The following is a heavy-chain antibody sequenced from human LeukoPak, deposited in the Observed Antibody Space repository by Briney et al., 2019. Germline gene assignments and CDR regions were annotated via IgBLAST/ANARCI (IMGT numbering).Heavy chain of an antibody. CDR1: GGSISSYY. CDR2: IYTSGST. J-gene: IGHJ6*03. V-gene: IGHV4-4*07. CDR3: ARVIGPQSYYYYMDV. Sequence: SETLSLTCTVSGGSISSYYWSWIRQPAGKGLEWIGRIYTSGSTNYNPSLKSRVTMSVDTSKNQFSLKLSSVTAADTAVYYCARVIGPQSYYYYMDVWGKGATVTVSS. D-gene: IGHD2/OR15-2a*01.